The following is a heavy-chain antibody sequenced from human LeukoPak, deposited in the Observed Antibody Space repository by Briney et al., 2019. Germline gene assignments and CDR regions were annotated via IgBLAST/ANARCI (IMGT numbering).Heavy chain of an antibody. V-gene: IGHV1-24*01. J-gene: IGHJ4*02. CDR1: GYTLTELS. D-gene: IGHD6-19*01. CDR3: AALGGWYYFDY. Sequence: ASVKVSCKVSGYTLTELSMHWVRQAPGKGLEWMGGFDPEDGETIYAQKFQGRVTMTTDTSTSTAYMELRSLRSDDTAVYYCAALGGWYYFDYWGQGTLVTVSS. CDR2: FDPEDGET.